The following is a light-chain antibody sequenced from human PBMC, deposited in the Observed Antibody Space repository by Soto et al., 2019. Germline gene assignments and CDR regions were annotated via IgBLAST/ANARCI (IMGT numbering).Light chain of an antibody. J-gene: IGKJ4*01. CDR2: DAS. Sequence: EIVLTQSPATLSLSPGERATLSCRASQSVSSYLGWYQQKPGQAPWLLIYDASNRATGVPARFSGSGSGTDFTLTISSLEPEDSAVYYCQQRYNALTFGGGTKMEIK. V-gene: IGKV3-11*01. CDR1: QSVSSY. CDR3: QQRYNALT.